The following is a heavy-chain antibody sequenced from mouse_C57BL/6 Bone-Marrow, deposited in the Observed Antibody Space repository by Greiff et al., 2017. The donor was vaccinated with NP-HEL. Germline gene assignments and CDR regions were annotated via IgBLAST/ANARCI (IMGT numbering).Heavy chain of an antibody. V-gene: IGHV5-16*01. CDR1: GFTFSDYY. D-gene: IGHD1-1*01. CDR2: INYDGSST. Sequence: EVKLVESEGGLVQPGSSMKLSCTASGFTFSDYYMAWVRQVPEKGLEWVANINYDGSSTYYLDSLKSRFIISRDNAKNILYLQMSSLKSEDTATYYCARGGYYYGSSYRWYFDVWGTGTTVTVSS. J-gene: IGHJ1*03. CDR3: ARGGYYYGSSYRWYFDV.